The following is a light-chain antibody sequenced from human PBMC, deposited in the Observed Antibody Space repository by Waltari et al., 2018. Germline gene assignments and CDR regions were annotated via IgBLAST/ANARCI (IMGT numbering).Light chain of an antibody. CDR2: KNN. J-gene: IGLJ3*02. V-gene: IGLV1-47*01. Sequence: QSVLTQPPSASGTPGQKVTISCNGSSSNIGSNYVYWYQQFPGTAPKLLIFKNNQRPSGVPDRFSDSKSGTSASLAIKGLRSEDDADYYCAAWDDSLSGLVLGGGTKVTVL. CDR3: AAWDDSLSGLV. CDR1: SSNIGSNY.